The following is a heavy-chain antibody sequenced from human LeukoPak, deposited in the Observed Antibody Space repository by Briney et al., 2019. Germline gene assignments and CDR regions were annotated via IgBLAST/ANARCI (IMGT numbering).Heavy chain of an antibody. CDR2: ISSSSSYI. D-gene: IGHD2-2*01. CDR1: GFTFSHST. CDR3: AKALPTAMTVDY. J-gene: IGHJ4*02. Sequence: PGGSLRLSCAASGFTFSHSTMNWVRQAPGKGLEWVSSISSSSSYIYYADSVKGRFTISRDNAKNSLYLQMNGLRAEDTAVYYCAKALPTAMTVDYWGQGTLVTVSS. V-gene: IGHV3-21*01.